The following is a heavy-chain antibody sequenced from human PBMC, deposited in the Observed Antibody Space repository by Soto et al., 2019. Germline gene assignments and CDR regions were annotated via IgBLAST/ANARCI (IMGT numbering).Heavy chain of an antibody. CDR1: GYTFTSYG. Sequence: ASVKVSCKASGYTFTSYGISRVRQAPGQGLEWVGWISAYNGNTNYAQKLQGRVTMTTDTSTSTAYMELRSLRSDDTAVYYCARAPGIAAAGTLDWFDPWGQGTLVTVSS. CDR3: ARAPGIAAAGTLDWFDP. J-gene: IGHJ5*02. V-gene: IGHV1-18*01. D-gene: IGHD6-13*01. CDR2: ISAYNGNT.